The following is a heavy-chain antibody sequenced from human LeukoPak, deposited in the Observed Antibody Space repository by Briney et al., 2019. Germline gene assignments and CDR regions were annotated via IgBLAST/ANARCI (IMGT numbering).Heavy chain of an antibody. Sequence: SETLSLTCTVSGGSITNYYWSWIRQSPGRGLEWLGYISYSGITNYNPSLKSRVTISVDTSKNQFSLRLSSVTAADTAVYYCARGDRGYNYYFDYWGQGTWSPSPQ. CDR1: GGSITNYY. J-gene: IGHJ4*02. CDR2: ISYSGIT. V-gene: IGHV4-59*01. D-gene: IGHD5-24*01. CDR3: ARGDRGYNYYFDY.